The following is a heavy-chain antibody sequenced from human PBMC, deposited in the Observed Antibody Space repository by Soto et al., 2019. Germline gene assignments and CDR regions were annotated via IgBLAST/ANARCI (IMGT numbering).Heavy chain of an antibody. V-gene: IGHV1-46*01. D-gene: IGHD5-12*01. J-gene: IGHJ3*02. CDR2: INPSSGST. CDR3: AREGVPPEGRWLHLGHYAFDI. Sequence: ASVKVSCKASGYTFTSYYMHWVRQAPGQGLEWMGIINPSSGSTSYAQKFQGRVTMTRDTSTSTAYVELSSLRSEDTAVYYCAREGVPPEGRWLHLGHYAFDIWGQGTMVTVSS. CDR1: GYTFTSYY.